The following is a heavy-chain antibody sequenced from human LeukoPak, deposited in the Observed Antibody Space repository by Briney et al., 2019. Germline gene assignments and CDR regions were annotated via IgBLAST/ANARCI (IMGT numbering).Heavy chain of an antibody. CDR2: ISKSGSTR. CDR3: ARVATMVRVPLDAIDI. J-gene: IGHJ3*02. CDR1: GLTLSVCE. D-gene: IGHD3-10*01. Sequence: PGGSLSLSCAISGLTLSVCELIWVRQAPGGGVEWVLYISKSGSTRYYADSVKGRFTISRDNAKNSLYLQMNSLRAEDTAVYYCARVATMVRVPLDAIDIWGQGTTVSVSS. V-gene: IGHV3-48*03.